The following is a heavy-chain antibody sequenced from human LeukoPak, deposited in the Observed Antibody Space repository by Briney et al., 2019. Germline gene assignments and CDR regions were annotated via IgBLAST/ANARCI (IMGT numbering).Heavy chain of an antibody. V-gene: IGHV3-74*01. J-gene: IGHJ4*02. Sequence: PGGSLRLSCAASGFTFSSFWMTWVRQIPGKGLMWVSRINPDGSGTNYADSVKGRFTISRDNAKNTLYLQMDSLRAEDTAVYYCARFSDASRKSTGNYWGQGTLVTVSS. CDR1: GFTFSSFW. CDR2: INPDGSGT. CDR3: ARFSDASRKSTGNY. D-gene: IGHD2-8*02.